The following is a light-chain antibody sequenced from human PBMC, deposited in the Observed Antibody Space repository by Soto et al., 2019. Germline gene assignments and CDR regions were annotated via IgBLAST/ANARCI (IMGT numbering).Light chain of an antibody. Sequence: QSALTQPASVSGSPGQSITISCTGTSSDVGASNYVSWYQQHPGKAPKLMIYEVSYRPSGVSNRFSGSKSGNTASLTISGLQAEDEADYYCSSYTSSSTPYVFGTGTKVTVL. V-gene: IGLV2-14*01. CDR2: EVS. CDR1: SSDVGASNY. CDR3: SSYTSSSTPYV. J-gene: IGLJ1*01.